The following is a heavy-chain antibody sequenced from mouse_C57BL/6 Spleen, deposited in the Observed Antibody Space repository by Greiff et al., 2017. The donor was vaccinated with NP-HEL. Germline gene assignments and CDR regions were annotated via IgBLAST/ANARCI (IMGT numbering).Heavy chain of an antibody. D-gene: IGHD1-1*01. Sequence: VQLQQSGAELVRPGASVKLSCTASGFNIKDDYMHWVKQRPEQGLEWIGWIDPENGDTEYASKFQGKATITADTSSNTAYLQLSRLTSEDTAVYYCTTTTVVAYYAMDYWGQGTSVTVSS. CDR3: TTTTVVAYYAMDY. CDR2: IDPENGDT. CDR1: GFNIKDDY. J-gene: IGHJ4*01. V-gene: IGHV14-4*01.